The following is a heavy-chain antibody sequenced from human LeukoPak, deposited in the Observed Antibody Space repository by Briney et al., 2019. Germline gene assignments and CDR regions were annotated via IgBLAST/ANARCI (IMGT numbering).Heavy chain of an antibody. CDR3: ARSTPSLDS. V-gene: IGHV3-7*01. CDR2: IKQDESEK. J-gene: IGHJ4*02. CDR1: GFTFSNYW. Sequence: GGSLRLSCAVSGFTFSNYWMTWVRQAPGKGLEWVANIKQDESEKYYLDSVKGRFTISRDNAKKSLFLQMNSLRAEDTAVYYCARSTPSLDSWGQGTLVTVSS. D-gene: IGHD5/OR15-5a*01.